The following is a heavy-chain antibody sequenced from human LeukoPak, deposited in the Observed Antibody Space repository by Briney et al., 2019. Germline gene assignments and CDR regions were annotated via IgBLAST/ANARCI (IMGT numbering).Heavy chain of an antibody. D-gene: IGHD3-22*01. CDR2: IYYSGST. J-gene: IGHJ4*02. CDR1: GGSISSYY. CDR3: ARSSSGGYYDSSGYQFDY. V-gene: IGHV4-59*01. Sequence: PSETLSLTCTVSGGSISSYYWSWIRQPPGKGLEWIGYIYYSGSTNYNPSPKSRVTISVDPSKNHCSLKLSSVTAADTAVYYCARSSSGGYYDSSGYQFDYWGQGTLVTVSS.